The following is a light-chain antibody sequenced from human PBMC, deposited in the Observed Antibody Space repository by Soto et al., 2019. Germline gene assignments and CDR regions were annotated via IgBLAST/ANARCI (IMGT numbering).Light chain of an antibody. Sequence: DIVMTQSPDSLAVSLGERATINCKSSQSVFYSSNNKNYLAWFQQKPGEPPKVLIYGASTRESGVPDRFSGSGSGTDFTLTISSLQLEDVAVYDCQQYGALITFGQGTLL. V-gene: IGKV4-1*01. J-gene: IGKJ5*01. CDR1: QSVFYSSNNKNY. CDR2: GAS. CDR3: QQYGALIT.